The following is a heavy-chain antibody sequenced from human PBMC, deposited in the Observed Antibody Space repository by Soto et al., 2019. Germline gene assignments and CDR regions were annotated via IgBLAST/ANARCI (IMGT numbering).Heavy chain of an antibody. CDR2: INGGNGNT. V-gene: IGHV1-3*05. Sequence: QVQLVQSGAEEKKPGASVKVSCKASGYTFTSYAMHWVRQAPGQRLEWMGWINGGNGNTKYSQKFQGRVTITRDTSASTDYMELSSLTSEDTAVYYCARADGTGFVGPWGQGTLVTVSS. D-gene: IGHD1-1*01. J-gene: IGHJ5*02. CDR3: ARADGTGFVGP. CDR1: GYTFTSYA.